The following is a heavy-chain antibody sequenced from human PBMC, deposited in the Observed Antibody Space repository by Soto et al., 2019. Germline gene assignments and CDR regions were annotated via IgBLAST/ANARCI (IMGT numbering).Heavy chain of an antibody. J-gene: IGHJ6*03. CDR2: ISSSSSYI. CDR1: GFTLSSYS. Sequence: EVQLVESGGGLVKPGGSLRLSCAASGFTLSSYSMNWVRQAPGKGLEWVSSISSSSSYIYYADSVKGRFTISRDNAKNSLYLQMNSLRAEDTAVYYCARVGHYYYYYMDVWGKGTTVTVSS. CDR3: ARVGHYYYYYMDV. V-gene: IGHV3-21*01.